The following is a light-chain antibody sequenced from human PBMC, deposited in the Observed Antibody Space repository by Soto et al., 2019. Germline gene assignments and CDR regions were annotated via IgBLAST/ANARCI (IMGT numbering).Light chain of an antibody. CDR3: TSYTSSNTWV. CDR1: SSDIGGYNY. CDR2: EVS. V-gene: IGLV2-14*03. Sequence: QSALTQPAAVSGSPGQSTAISCTGTSSDIGGYNYVSWYQQHPGKAPKLTIYEVSNRPSGVSSRFSGSESDNTASLTISGLPAEDEAHYYCTSYTSSNTWVFAGGTKLTVL. J-gene: IGLJ3*02.